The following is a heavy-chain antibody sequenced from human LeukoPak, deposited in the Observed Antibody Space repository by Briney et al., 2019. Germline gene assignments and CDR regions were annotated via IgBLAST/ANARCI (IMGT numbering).Heavy chain of an antibody. J-gene: IGHJ6*02. D-gene: IGHD3-22*01. CDR3: AKDMGRSIRVVVIKDYYGMDV. V-gene: IGHV3-66*01. CDR1: GFTVSSNY. CDR2: IYSGGST. Sequence: PGGSLRLSCAASGFTVSSNYMSWVRQAPGKGLEWVSVIYSGGSTYYADSVKGRFTISRDNSKNTLYLQMNSLRAEDTAVYYCAKDMGRSIRVVVIKDYYGMDVWGQGTTVTVSS.